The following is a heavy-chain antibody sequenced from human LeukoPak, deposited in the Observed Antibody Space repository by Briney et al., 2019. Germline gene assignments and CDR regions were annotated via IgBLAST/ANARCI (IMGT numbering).Heavy chain of an antibody. J-gene: IGHJ3*02. Sequence: GGSLRLSCAASGFTVSSNYMSWVRQAPGKGLEWVSVIYSGGSTYYADSVKGRFTISRDNSKNTLYLQMNSLRAEDTAVYYCAKDELELYAFDIWGQGTMVTVSS. CDR2: IYSGGST. CDR1: GFTVSSNY. D-gene: IGHD1-7*01. V-gene: IGHV3-66*01. CDR3: AKDELELYAFDI.